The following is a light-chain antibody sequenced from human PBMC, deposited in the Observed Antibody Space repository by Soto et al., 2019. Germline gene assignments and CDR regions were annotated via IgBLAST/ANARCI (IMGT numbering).Light chain of an antibody. CDR1: KLGNKY. V-gene: IGLV3-1*01. J-gene: IGLJ2*01. Sequence: SYELTQPPSVSVSPGQTASITCSGDKLGNKYACWYQQKPGQSPVLVIYQDIKRPSGIPERFSGSNSGNTATLTISGTQAMDGADYYCQAWDSSTVVFGGGTKLTVL. CDR3: QAWDSSTVV. CDR2: QDI.